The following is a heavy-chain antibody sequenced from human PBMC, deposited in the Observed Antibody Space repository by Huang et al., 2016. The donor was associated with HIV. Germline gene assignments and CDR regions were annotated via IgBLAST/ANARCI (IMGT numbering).Heavy chain of an antibody. CDR1: GFTFSSYS. CDR2: ITSGSTYT. CDR3: ARVFAASDY. D-gene: IGHD2-15*01. Sequence: EVQLVESGGGLVTPGGSLRLSCAASGFTFSSYSMNWVRQATGKGPEWVSSITSGSTYTDYADAVKGRFTISRDNAKNSLYLQMNNLRGEDTAVYYCARVFAASDYWGQGTLVTISS. V-gene: IGHV3-21*01. J-gene: IGHJ4*02.